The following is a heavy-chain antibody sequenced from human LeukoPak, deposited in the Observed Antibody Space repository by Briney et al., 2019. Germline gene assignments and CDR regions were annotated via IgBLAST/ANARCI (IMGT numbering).Heavy chain of an antibody. CDR3: AKTSDFRTYYFDY. V-gene: IGHV3-23*01. Sequence: GGSLRLSCAASGFTFSSYAMSWVRQAPGKGLEWVSAISGSGGSTYYADSVKGRFTNSRDNSKNTLYLQMNSLRAEDTAVYYCAKTSDFRTYYFDYWGQGTLVTVSS. J-gene: IGHJ4*02. CDR1: GFTFSSYA. CDR2: ISGSGGST. D-gene: IGHD3-3*01.